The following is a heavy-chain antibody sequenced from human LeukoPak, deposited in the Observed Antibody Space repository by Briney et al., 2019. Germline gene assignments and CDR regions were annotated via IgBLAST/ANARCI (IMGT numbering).Heavy chain of an antibody. J-gene: IGHJ4*02. Sequence: PGGSLRLSCAASGFTFSSYWMTWVRQAPGKGLEWVANIKQDGSEKYYVDSVKGRFTISRDNAENSLFLQMNSLRVEDTAVYYCARGILTGLDFFDYWGQGTLVTVSS. V-gene: IGHV3-7*01. D-gene: IGHD3-9*01. CDR3: ARGILTGLDFFDY. CDR1: GFTFSSYW. CDR2: IKQDGSEK.